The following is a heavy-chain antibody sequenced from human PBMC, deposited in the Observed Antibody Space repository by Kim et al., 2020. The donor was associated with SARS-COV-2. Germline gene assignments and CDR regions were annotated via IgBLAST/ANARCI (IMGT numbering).Heavy chain of an antibody. Sequence: GGSLRLSCAASGLTFSDYGMSWVRQAPGKGLEWVSVTSSSGDRTYYADSVKGRFTMSRDNSKNTLYLQMNSLRTEDTAVYYCAKVGGFGDYDFWSGHTYFDWWGPGTLVTVSS. CDR1: GLTFSDYG. CDR2: TSSSGDRT. D-gene: IGHD3-3*01. V-gene: IGHV3-23*01. CDR3: AKVGGFGDYDFWSGHTYFDW. J-gene: IGHJ4*02.